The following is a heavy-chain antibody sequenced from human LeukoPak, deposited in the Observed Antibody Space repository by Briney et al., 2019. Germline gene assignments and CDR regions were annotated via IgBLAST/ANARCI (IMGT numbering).Heavy chain of an antibody. CDR3: ASHGEDNDNEAFDI. Sequence: GGSLRLSCAASGFTANSKYLTWVRQAPGKGLEWVSIIYSGGTTIYADSVKGRFTISRDNSKNTLYLQMNSLRAEDTAVYYCASHGEDNDNEAFDIWGQGTLVTVSS. CDR1: GFTANSKY. V-gene: IGHV3-53*01. D-gene: IGHD3-10*01. J-gene: IGHJ3*02. CDR2: IYSGGTT.